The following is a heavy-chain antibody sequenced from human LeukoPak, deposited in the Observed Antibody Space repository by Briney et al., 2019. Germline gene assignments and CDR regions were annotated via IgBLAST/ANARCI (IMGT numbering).Heavy chain of an antibody. J-gene: IGHJ4*02. Sequence: ASVKVSCKVSGYTLTELSMHWVRQAPGKGLEWMGGFDPEDGETIYAQKFQGRVTMTEDTSTDTAYMELSSLRSEDTAVYYCATETYYDFWSGYYLVVWGQGTPVTVSS. CDR3: ATETYYDFWSGYYLVV. V-gene: IGHV1-24*01. CDR2: FDPEDGET. D-gene: IGHD3-3*01. CDR1: GYTLTELS.